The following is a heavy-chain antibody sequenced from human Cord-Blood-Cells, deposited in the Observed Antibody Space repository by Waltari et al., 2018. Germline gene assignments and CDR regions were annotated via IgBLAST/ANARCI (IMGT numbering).Heavy chain of an antibody. V-gene: IGHV4-34*01. CDR1: GGSFSGYY. CDR3: ARGLERDIVVVPAAIKLDP. J-gene: IGHJ5*02. D-gene: IGHD2-2*01. CDR2: INHSGST. Sequence: QVQLQQWGAGLLKPSETLSLTCAVYGGSFSGYYWSWIRQPPGKGLEWIGEINHSGSTNDNPSLKIRVTISVDTSKNQFSLKLSSVTAADTAVYYCARGLERDIVVVPAAIKLDPWGQGTLVTVSS.